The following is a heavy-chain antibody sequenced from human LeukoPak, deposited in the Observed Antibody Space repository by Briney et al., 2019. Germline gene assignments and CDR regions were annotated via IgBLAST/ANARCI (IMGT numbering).Heavy chain of an antibody. CDR1: GGSFSGYY. D-gene: IGHD4-17*01. J-gene: IGHJ4*02. V-gene: IGHV4-34*01. Sequence: SETLSLTCAVYGGSFSGYYWSWIRQPPGKGLEWIGEVNPSGSTNYNPSLKSRVTISVDTSKNQFSLKLSSVTAADTAVYYCARRSLRRNSAASDYWGQGTLVTVSS. CDR2: VNPSGST. CDR3: ARRSLRRNSAASDY.